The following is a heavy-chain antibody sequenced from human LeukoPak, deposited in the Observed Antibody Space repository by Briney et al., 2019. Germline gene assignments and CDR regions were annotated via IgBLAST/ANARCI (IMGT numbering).Heavy chain of an antibody. Sequence: SETLSLTCAVYGGSFSGYYWSWIRQPPGKGLEWIGEINHSGSTNYNPSLKSRVTMSVDTSKNQFSLKLSSVTAADTAVYYCARLGVVIDDAFDIWGQGTMVTVSS. V-gene: IGHV4-34*01. CDR3: ARLGVVIDDAFDI. J-gene: IGHJ3*02. CDR2: INHSGST. D-gene: IGHD3-3*01. CDR1: GGSFSGYY.